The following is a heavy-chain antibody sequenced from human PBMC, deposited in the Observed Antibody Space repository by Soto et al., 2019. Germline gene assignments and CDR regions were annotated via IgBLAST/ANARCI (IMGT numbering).Heavy chain of an antibody. D-gene: IGHD3-3*01. Sequence: SETLSLTCTFYGGSISSGGYYWSCIRQHPGKGLEWIGYIYYSGSTYYNPSLKSRVTISVDTSKNQFSLKLSSVTAADTAVYYCARVTYYDFWSGYSNNWFDPWGQGTLVTVSS. J-gene: IGHJ5*02. CDR3: ARVTYYDFWSGYSNNWFDP. CDR1: GGSISSGGYY. V-gene: IGHV4-31*03. CDR2: IYYSGST.